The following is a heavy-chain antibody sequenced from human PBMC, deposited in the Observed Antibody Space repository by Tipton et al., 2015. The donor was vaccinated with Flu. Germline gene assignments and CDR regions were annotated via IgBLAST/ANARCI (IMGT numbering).Heavy chain of an antibody. CDR3: APRLTGDAFDI. D-gene: IGHD7-27*01. V-gene: IGHV4-39*07. CDR2: IYYSGST. Sequence: LRLSCTVSGGSISSSSYYWGRIRQPPGKGLEWIGSIYYSGSTYYNPSLKSRVTISVDTSKNQFSLKLSSVTAADTAVYYCAPRLTGDAFDIWGQGTMVTVSS. CDR1: GGSISSSSYY. J-gene: IGHJ3*02.